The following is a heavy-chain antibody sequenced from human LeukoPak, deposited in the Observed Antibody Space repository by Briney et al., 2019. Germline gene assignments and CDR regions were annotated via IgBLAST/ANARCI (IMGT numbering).Heavy chain of an antibody. Sequence: GGSLRLSCAASGFTFSSYSMTWVRQAPGKGLEWVSSISSSSSYIYYADSVKGRFTISRDNAKNSLYLQMNSLRAEDTAVYYCAKGGGAWYVRYWGQGTLVTVSS. CDR2: ISSSSSYI. D-gene: IGHD3-16*01. V-gene: IGHV3-21*04. J-gene: IGHJ4*02. CDR3: AKGGGAWYVRY. CDR1: GFTFSSYS.